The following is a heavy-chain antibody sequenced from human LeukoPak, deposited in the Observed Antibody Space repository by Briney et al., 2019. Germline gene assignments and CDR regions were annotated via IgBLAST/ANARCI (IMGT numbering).Heavy chain of an antibody. CDR1: GFTVSSRY. V-gene: IGHV3-53*01. D-gene: IGHD2-21*02. Sequence: PGGSLRLSCAASGFTVSSRYISSVRQAPGKGLEWVSVIHGDGSTYYADSVKGRFTLSRDTSKNTLYLQMNSLRAADTAVYYCARGESSDCTCIAYWGQGTLVSLSS. CDR2: IHGDGST. CDR3: ARGESSDCTCIAY. J-gene: IGHJ4*02.